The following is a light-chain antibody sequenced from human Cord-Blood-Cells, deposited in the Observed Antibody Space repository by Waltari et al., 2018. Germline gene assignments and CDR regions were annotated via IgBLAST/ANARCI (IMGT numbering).Light chain of an antibody. CDR2: EVS. Sequence: QSALTQPAPVSGSPGPSITISCTGTSSDVGSYNLVSWYQQHPGKAPKLMIYEVSKRPSGGSNRCSGSKSGNTASLTIAGLQAEDEADYYCFSYAGSSTLVFGGGTKLTVL. CDR1: SSDVGSYNL. J-gene: IGLJ2*01. V-gene: IGLV2-23*02. CDR3: FSYAGSSTLV.